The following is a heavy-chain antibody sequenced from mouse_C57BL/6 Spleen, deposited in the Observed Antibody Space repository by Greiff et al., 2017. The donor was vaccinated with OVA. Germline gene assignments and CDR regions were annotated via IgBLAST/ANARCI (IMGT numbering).Heavy chain of an antibody. J-gene: IGHJ2*01. CDR3: ARTGGVYFDY. D-gene: IGHD4-1*01. CDR2: ISSGSSTI. Sequence: EVQGVESGGGLVKPGGSLKLSCAASGFTFSDYGMHWVRQAPEKGLEWVAYISSGSSTIYYADTVKGRFTISRDNAKNTLFLQMTSLRSEDTAMYYCARTGGVYFDYWGQGTTLTVSS. CDR1: GFTFSDYG. V-gene: IGHV5-17*01.